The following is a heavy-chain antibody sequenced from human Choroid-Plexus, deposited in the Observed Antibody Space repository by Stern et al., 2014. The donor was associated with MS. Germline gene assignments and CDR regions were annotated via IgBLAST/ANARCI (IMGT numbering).Heavy chain of an antibody. CDR2: IYHSGST. J-gene: IGHJ5*01. CDR3: ARKGAIVPAAIENWFDS. V-gene: IGHV4-31*03. CDR1: GGSISSGGYF. Sequence: QLQLQESGPGLVKPSQTLSLTCTVSGGSISSGGYFWSWIRQHPGKGLEWIGFIYHSGSTYYSPSLRSRLTISVDTSKNQFSLNLSSVTAADTAVYYCARKGAIVPAAIENWFDSWGQGTLVTVSS. D-gene: IGHD2-2*01.